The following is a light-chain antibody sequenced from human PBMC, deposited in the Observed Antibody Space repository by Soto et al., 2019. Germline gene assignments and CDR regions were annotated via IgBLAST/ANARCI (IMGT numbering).Light chain of an antibody. CDR3: AAWDDSLSGQV. CDR2: NNN. V-gene: IGLV1-47*02. Sequence: WXXQIPXXXPXXXXXNNNQRPSGVPXRXSGSKSGTSASLAISGLXXGDEADYHCAAWDDSLSGQVFGGGTKVTVL. J-gene: IGLJ3*02.